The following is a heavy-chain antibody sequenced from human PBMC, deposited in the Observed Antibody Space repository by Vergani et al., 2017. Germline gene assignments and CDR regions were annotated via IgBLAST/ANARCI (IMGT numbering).Heavy chain of an antibody. J-gene: IGHJ4*02. V-gene: IGHV3-30*02. CDR1: GFTFSNFG. D-gene: IGHD3-9*01. CDR2: IGKDGINT. CDR3: AKYLLDSTDALPDS. Sequence: QVQLVESAGGVVQPGGSLRLSCAASGFTFSNFGMNWIRQAPGKGLEWLAYIGKDGINTRYRNAVKGRFTVSRDNSKNILYLQMESLRSEDTALYYCAKYLLDSTDALPDSWGPGTLVIVSS.